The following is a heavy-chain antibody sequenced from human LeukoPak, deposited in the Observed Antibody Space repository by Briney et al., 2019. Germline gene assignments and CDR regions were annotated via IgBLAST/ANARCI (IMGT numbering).Heavy chain of an antibody. V-gene: IGHV1-8*01. CDR1: GYTFTSYD. Sequence: ASVKVSCKASGYTFTSYDINWVRQATGQGLEWMGWMNPNSGNTGYAQKFQGRVTMTRDMSTSTVYMELSSLRSEDTAVYYCARGDYDILTDYYFDYWGQGTLVTVSS. D-gene: IGHD3-9*01. CDR2: MNPNSGNT. J-gene: IGHJ4*02. CDR3: ARGDYDILTDYYFDY.